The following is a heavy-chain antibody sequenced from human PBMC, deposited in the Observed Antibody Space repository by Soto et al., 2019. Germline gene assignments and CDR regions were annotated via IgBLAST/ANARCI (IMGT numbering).Heavy chain of an antibody. CDR3: VYGESYFDY. CDR2: ISWNSGSI. Sequence: GGSLRLSCAASGFTFDDYAMHWVRQAPGKGLEWVSGISWNSGSIGYADSVKGRFTISRDNAKNSLYLQMNSLRAEDTALYYCVYGESYFDYWGQGTLVTVSS. D-gene: IGHD3-10*01. J-gene: IGHJ4*02. V-gene: IGHV3-9*01. CDR1: GFTFDDYA.